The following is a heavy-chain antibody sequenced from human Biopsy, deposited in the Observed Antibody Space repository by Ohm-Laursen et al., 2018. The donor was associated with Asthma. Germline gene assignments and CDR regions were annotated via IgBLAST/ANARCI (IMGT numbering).Heavy chain of an antibody. Sequence: ASVKVSCNASGYTFISYAIHWVRQAPGQRLEWMGWVSTGNGDTKYSQKFQGRVTITRDTSASTAYMELRSLRSEDTATYYCARTYYDFLTGQVKDVFGVWGQGTMVTVSS. CDR2: VSTGNGDT. J-gene: IGHJ3*01. CDR3: ARTYYDFLTGQVKDVFGV. CDR1: GYTFISYA. V-gene: IGHV1-3*04. D-gene: IGHD3-9*01.